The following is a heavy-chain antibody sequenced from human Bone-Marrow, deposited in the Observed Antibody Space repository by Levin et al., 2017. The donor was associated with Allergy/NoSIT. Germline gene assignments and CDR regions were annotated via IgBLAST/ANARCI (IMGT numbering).Heavy chain of an antibody. CDR1: GFSFSSFW. J-gene: IGHJ4*02. CDR2: INRDGSEK. V-gene: IGHV3-7*01. CDR3: ARDTSPYCGGDCGSDY. D-gene: IGHD2-21*02. Sequence: GGSLRLSCAASGFSFSSFWMTWVRQAPGKGLEWVANINRDGSEKYYVDSVKGRFTISRDNAKTSLYLQMNSLRAEDTAVYYCARDTSPYCGGDCGSDYWGQGTLATVSS.